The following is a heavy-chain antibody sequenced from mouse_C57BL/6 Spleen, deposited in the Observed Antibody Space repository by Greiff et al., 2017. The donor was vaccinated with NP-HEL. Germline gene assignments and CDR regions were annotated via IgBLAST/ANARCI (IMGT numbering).Heavy chain of an antibody. CDR1: GYTFTDYY. Sequence: EVQLQQSGPELVKPGASVKISCKASGYTFTDYYMNWVKQSHGKSLEWIGDINPNNGGTSYNQKFKGKATLTVDKSSSTAYMELRSLTSEDSAVYYCARSYYYGSSVSYYAMDYWGQGTSVTVSS. D-gene: IGHD1-1*01. CDR2: INPNNGGT. CDR3: ARSYYYGSSVSYYAMDY. V-gene: IGHV1-26*01. J-gene: IGHJ4*01.